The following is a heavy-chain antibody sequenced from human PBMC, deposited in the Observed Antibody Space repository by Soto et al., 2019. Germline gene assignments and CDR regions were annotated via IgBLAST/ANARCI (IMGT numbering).Heavy chain of an antibody. CDR3: AKESLLSRGVISRYFQH. Sequence: QVQLQESGPGLVKPSGTLSLTCGVSGDSISSSNWWSWVRQPPGKGLEWIAEIYYNGDTNYNPSFESRVTISVDNSKNQFSLELNSVTAADTAVYYCAKESLLSRGVISRYFQHWGQGTLVTVSS. CDR2: IYYNGDT. D-gene: IGHD3-10*01. J-gene: IGHJ1*01. CDR1: GDSISSSNW. V-gene: IGHV4-4*02.